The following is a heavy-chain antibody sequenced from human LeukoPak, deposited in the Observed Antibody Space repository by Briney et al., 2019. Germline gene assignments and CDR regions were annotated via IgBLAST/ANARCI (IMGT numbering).Heavy chain of an antibody. CDR1: GYTFTSYG. D-gene: IGHD2-2*03. CDR3: ARDRGGYCSSTSCPEVFDY. Sequence: PWASVKVSCKASGYTFTSYGISWVRQAPGQGLEWMGWISAYNGNTNYAQKLQGRVTMTTDTSTSTAYMELRSLSSDDTAVYYCARDRGGYCSSTSCPEVFDYWGQGTLVTVSS. V-gene: IGHV1-18*01. J-gene: IGHJ4*02. CDR2: ISAYNGNT.